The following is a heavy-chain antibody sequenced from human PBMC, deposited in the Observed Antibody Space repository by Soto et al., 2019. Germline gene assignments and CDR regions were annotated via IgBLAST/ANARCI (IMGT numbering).Heavy chain of an antibody. D-gene: IGHD6-19*01. J-gene: IGHJ5*01. Sequence: ELLESGGGLVPPGGSLRLSCAASGFTFSSYAMTWVRQAPGKGLEWVSGISGSGGSTYYAASVKGRFTISRDNSKNTLYLQMNSLRDEDTAVYYCAKNLGAAYSSGWYDSWGQGTLVTVSS. CDR3: AKNLGAAYSSGWYDS. CDR2: ISGSGGST. V-gene: IGHV3-23*01. CDR1: GFTFSSYA.